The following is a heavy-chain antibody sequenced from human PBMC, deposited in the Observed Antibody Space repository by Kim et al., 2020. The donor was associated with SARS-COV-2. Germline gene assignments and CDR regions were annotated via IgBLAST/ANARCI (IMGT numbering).Heavy chain of an antibody. Sequence: GGSLRLSCTASGFTFGDYAMSWFRQAPGKGLEWVGFIRSKAYGGTTEYAASVKGRFTISRDDSKSIAYLQMNSLKTEDTAVYYCTRLSQGTSSPRPYYYYGMDVWGQGTTVTVSS. CDR1: GFTFGDYA. J-gene: IGHJ6*02. D-gene: IGHD6-19*01. CDR3: TRLSQGTSSPRPYYYYGMDV. V-gene: IGHV3-49*03. CDR2: IRSKAYGGTT.